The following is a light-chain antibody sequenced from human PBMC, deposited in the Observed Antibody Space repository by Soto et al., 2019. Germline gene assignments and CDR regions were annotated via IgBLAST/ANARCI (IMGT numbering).Light chain of an antibody. CDR2: AAS. V-gene: IGKV1-39*01. J-gene: IGKJ2*02. CDR1: QSISNY. Sequence: DIQMTQSPSSLSASVGDRVIIACRASQSISNYLNWYQQKPGKAPKLLIYAASRLLSGVPSRFSGSGSGTDFTLTISSLQPEDFATYYCRQSYTMWTFGQGTKLDIK. CDR3: RQSYTMWT.